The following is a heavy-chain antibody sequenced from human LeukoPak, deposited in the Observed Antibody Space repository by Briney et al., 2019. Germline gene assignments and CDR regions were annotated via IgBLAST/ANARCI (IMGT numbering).Heavy chain of an antibody. D-gene: IGHD4-17*01. CDR3: ASQPTTVTTFAFDI. V-gene: IGHV4-59*08. Sequence: PSGTLSLTCTVSGDTISTNYWSWIRQTPGKGLEWIGYIYYSGSTNYNPSLRSRVTISIDTSKNQFSLRLTSVTAADTAVYYCASQPTTVTTFAFDIWGQGTMVTVSS. CDR2: IYYSGST. J-gene: IGHJ3*02. CDR1: GDTISTNY.